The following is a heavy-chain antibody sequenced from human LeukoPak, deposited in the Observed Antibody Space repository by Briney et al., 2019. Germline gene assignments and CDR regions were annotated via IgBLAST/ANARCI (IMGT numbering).Heavy chain of an antibody. CDR3: AKDYSSGWNLDY. D-gene: IGHD6-19*01. V-gene: IGHV3-30*02. CDR1: GFTLSDYA. Sequence: GGSLRLSCAASGFTLSDYAMHWVRQAPGKGLEWVAFIRYDGSNKYYADSVKGRFTISRDNSKNTLYLQMNSLRAEDTAVYYCAKDYSSGWNLDYWGQGTLVTVSS. CDR2: IRYDGSNK. J-gene: IGHJ4*02.